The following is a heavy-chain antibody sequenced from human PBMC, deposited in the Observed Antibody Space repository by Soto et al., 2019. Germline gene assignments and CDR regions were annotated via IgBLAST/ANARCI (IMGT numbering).Heavy chain of an antibody. J-gene: IGHJ4*02. CDR1: GFAFGNYP. V-gene: IGHV3-23*01. CDR3: AKGRYFDSSGGCANY. CDR2: ISGSGGMT. Sequence: EAQLLQSGGGLVPPGGSLRLSCVASGFAFGNYPMAWVRQTPGKGLQWISTISGSGGMTDYEDSVRGRFTVSIDHSKDTVHLQMTSLRADDTAVYYCAKGRYFDSSGGCANYWGLGTRVTVSS. D-gene: IGHD3-22*01.